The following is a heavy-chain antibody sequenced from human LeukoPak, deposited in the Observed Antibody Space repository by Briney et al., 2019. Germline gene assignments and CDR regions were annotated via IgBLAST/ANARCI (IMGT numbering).Heavy chain of an antibody. CDR1: GYSFTSFG. V-gene: IGHV1-2*02. CDR3: ARDWSAVGAFDI. Sequence: GASVKVSCKASGYSFTSFGISWVRQAPGQGLEWMGWINPNSGGTNYAQKFQGRVTMTRDTSISTAYMELSRLRSDDTAVYYCARDWSAVGAFDIWGQGTMVTVSS. CDR2: INPNSGGT. J-gene: IGHJ3*02. D-gene: IGHD1-26*01.